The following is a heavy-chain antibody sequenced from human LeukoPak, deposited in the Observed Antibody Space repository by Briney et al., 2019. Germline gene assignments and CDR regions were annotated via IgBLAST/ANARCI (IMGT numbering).Heavy chain of an antibody. CDR1: GGSISSHY. D-gene: IGHD3-10*01. Sequence: SETLSLTCTVSGGSISSHYWSWIRQPPGKGLEWIGYIYYSGSTNYNPSLKSRVTISVDTSKNQFSLKLSSVTAADTAVYYCAKRLWFGAPFDPWGQGTLVTVSS. CDR2: IYYSGST. V-gene: IGHV4-59*11. CDR3: AKRLWFGAPFDP. J-gene: IGHJ5*02.